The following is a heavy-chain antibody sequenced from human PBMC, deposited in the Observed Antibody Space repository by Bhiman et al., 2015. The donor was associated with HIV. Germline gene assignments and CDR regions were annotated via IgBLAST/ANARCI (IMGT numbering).Heavy chain of an antibody. CDR2: IKQDGSEK. J-gene: IGHJ4*02. D-gene: IGHD3-10*01. CDR1: GFSFSFYC. Sequence: EVQLVESGGGLVQPGGSLRLSCAGSGFSFSFYCMTWVRQAPGKGLEWVANIKQDGSEKYYVDSVKGRFTISRDNARNSLYLQMNSLRAEDSAVYYCYPQGSSLYYFDYWGQGTLVTVSS. V-gene: IGHV3-7*05. CDR3: YPQGSSLYYFDY.